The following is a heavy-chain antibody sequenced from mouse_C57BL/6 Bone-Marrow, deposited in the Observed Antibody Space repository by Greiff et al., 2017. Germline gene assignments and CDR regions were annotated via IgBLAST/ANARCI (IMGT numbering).Heavy chain of an antibody. V-gene: IGHV1-39*01. J-gene: IGHJ2*01. D-gene: IGHD1-1*01. CDR2: INPNYGTT. CDR3: AVITTVVATRVYYLDY. CDR1: GYSFTDYN. Sequence: VQLQQSGPELVKPGASVKISCKASGYSFTDYNMNWVKQSNGKSLEWIGVINPNYGTTSYNQQFKGKATLTVDQSSSTAYMQLNSLTSEDSAVYYCAVITTVVATRVYYLDYWGQGTTLTVSS.